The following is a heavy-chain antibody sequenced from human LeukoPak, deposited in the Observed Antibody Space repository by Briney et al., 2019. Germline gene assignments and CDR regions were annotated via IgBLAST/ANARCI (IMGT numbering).Heavy chain of an antibody. Sequence: SETLSLTCTVSGGSISSYYWTWIRQPPGKGLEWIGYIYNRGSTYYNPSLTSRVTISVDTSENQFSLNLSSVTAADTAVYYCARVGPTSRAFDYWGQRALVTVSS. CDR3: ARVGPTSRAFDY. V-gene: IGHV4-59*01. J-gene: IGHJ4*02. CDR2: IYNRGST. D-gene: IGHD1-26*01. CDR1: GGSISSYY.